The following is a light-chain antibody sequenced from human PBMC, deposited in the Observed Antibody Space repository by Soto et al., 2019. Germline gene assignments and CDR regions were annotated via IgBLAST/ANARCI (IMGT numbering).Light chain of an antibody. J-gene: IGKJ4*01. CDR1: QSVSTNS. V-gene: IGKV3D-20*02. CDR2: GAS. Sequence: EIVLTQSPDTLSLSPGERATLSCRASQSVSTNSLAWYQQKPGQAPRPLIYGASSRATGTPDRFSGSGSGTDFTLTISGLEPEDFAVYYCQQRSNWPPSLTFGGGTKVDIK. CDR3: QQRSNWPPSLT.